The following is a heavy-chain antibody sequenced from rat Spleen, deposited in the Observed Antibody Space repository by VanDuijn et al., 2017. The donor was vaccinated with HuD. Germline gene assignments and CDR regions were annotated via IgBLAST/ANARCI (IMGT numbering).Heavy chain of an antibody. V-gene: IGHV5-29*01. D-gene: IGHD1-3*01. Sequence: EVQLVESGGGLVQPGRSLKLSCAASGFTFSDYYMAWVRQAPTKGLEWVATISYDGSSTYYRDSVKGRFTISRDNAKNTLYLQMNSLRSEDTATYYCTRGNNYGFDYWGQGVMVTVSS. CDR1: GFTFSDYY. CDR2: ISYDGSST. CDR3: TRGNNYGFDY. J-gene: IGHJ2*01.